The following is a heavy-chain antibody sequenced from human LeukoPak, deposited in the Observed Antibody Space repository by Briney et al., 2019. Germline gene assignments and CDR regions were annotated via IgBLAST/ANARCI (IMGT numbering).Heavy chain of an antibody. CDR1: VGSISSYY. CDR2: VYYSGTT. CDR3: ARDTKKRYSSGWGYYLDY. V-gene: IGHV4-59*01. Sequence: SETLSLTCTVSVGSISSYYWSWIRQPPGKGLEWLGYVYYSGTTNYNPSLKSRVTISVDTSKNQFSLKLSSVTAADTAVYYCARDTKKRYSSGWGYYLDYWGQGTLVTVSS. D-gene: IGHD6-19*01. J-gene: IGHJ4*02.